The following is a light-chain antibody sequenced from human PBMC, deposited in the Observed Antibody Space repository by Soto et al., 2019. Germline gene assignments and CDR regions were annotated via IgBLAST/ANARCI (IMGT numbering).Light chain of an antibody. Sequence: DIQMTQSPSSLSASVGDRVTITCRASQTITSDLNWYQQRPGKAPKLLIYAASNLQSGVPSRFSGSGSGTEFTYIISCLQPEDSATYYCQQTYSTPGWTFRQGTKVDIK. CDR3: QQTYSTPGWT. CDR2: AAS. CDR1: QTITSD. V-gene: IGKV1-39*01. J-gene: IGKJ1*01.